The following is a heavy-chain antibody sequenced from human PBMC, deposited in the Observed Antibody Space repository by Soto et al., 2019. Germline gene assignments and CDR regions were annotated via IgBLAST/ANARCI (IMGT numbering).Heavy chain of an antibody. CDR3: ARISVDVPE. D-gene: IGHD6-6*01. J-gene: IGHJ4*02. CDR1: GPTFIAYY. CDR2: IDPKSGGT. Sequence: QLVQSGAEVKKPGASVKVSCKTSGPTFIAYYIHWVRQAPGQGLEWMGWIDPKSGGTTYEQKFLGRVTMTRDTSITTAYMELNTLTSDDKALYYCARISVDVPEWGQGTLITVSS. V-gene: IGHV1-2*02.